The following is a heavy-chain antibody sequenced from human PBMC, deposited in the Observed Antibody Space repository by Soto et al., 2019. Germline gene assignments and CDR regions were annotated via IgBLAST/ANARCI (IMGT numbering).Heavy chain of an antibody. Sequence: QVQLVQSGAEVKKPGSSVKVSCKASGGTFSSYAISWVRQAPGQGLEWMGGIIPIFGTANYAQKFQGRVTITTDESKSPAYMEMSSLRSEDTAVYYCARFVDTDMDTGSWCDTWGQGTLVTVSS. CDR1: GGTFSSYA. J-gene: IGHJ5*02. CDR2: IIPIFGTA. CDR3: ARFVDTDMDTGSWCDT. D-gene: IGHD5-18*01. V-gene: IGHV1-69*01.